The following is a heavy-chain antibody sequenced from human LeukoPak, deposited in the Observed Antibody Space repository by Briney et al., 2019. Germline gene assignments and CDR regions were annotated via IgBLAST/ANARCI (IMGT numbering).Heavy chain of an antibody. CDR3: ARGVWFGEWAIDY. Sequence: SETLSLICTVSGGSISSYYWSWIRQPPGKGLEWIGYIYYRGSTNYNPSLKSRVTISVDTSKNQFSLKLSSVTAADTAVYYCARGVWFGEWAIDYWGQGTLVTVSS. V-gene: IGHV4-59*01. J-gene: IGHJ4*02. CDR2: IYYRGST. CDR1: GGSISSYY. D-gene: IGHD3-10*01.